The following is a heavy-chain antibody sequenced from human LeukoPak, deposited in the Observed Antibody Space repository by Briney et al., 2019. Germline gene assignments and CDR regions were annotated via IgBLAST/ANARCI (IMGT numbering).Heavy chain of an antibody. CDR3: ARGYSGSYYDAFDI. J-gene: IGHJ3*02. Sequence: SETLSLTCTVSGGSISSYYWSWIRQPPGKGLEWIGYIYYSGSTNYNPSLTSRVTISVDTSKNQFSLKLSSVTAADTAVYYCARGYSGSYYDAFDIWGQGTMVTVSS. CDR2: IYYSGST. CDR1: GGSISSYY. V-gene: IGHV4-59*01. D-gene: IGHD1-26*01.